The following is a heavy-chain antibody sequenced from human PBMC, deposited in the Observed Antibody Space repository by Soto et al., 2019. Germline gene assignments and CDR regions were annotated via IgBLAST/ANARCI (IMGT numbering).Heavy chain of an antibody. J-gene: IGHJ6*02. V-gene: IGHV3-53*01. CDR3: ARDSPPLMTSYGMDV. D-gene: IGHD3-16*01. Sequence: EVQLVGSGGGLIQPGGSLRLSCAASGFTVSSNYMSWVRQAPGKGLEWVSVIYSGGSTYYADSVKGRFTISRDNSKNTLYLQMNSLRAEDTAVYYCARDSPPLMTSYGMDVWGQGTTVTVSS. CDR2: IYSGGST. CDR1: GFTVSSNY.